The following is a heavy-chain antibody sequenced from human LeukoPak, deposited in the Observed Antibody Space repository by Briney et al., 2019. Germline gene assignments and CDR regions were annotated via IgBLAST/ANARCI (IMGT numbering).Heavy chain of an antibody. Sequence: GGSLRLSCAASGFTFDDYAMHWVRQAPGKGLEWVSGISWNSGSIGYADSVKGRFTISRDNAKNSLYLQMNSLRAEDTALYYCAKDISGGSFWYFDYWGQGTLVTVSS. CDR2: ISWNSGSI. J-gene: IGHJ4*02. CDR1: GFTFDDYA. V-gene: IGHV3-9*01. D-gene: IGHD3-3*01. CDR3: AKDISGGSFWYFDY.